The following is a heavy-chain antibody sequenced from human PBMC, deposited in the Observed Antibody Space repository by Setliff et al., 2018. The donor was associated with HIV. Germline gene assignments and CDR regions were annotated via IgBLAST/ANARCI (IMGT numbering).Heavy chain of an antibody. D-gene: IGHD2-8*01. Sequence: PSETLSLTCAVSGYSISSGYYWGWIRQPPGKGLEWIGHIYTSGSPNYNPSLKSRVTISVDTSKNQFSLKLSSVTAADTAVYYCARVEDLMGADIWGQGTMVTVSS. J-gene: IGHJ3*02. CDR3: ARVEDLMGADI. CDR2: IYTSGSP. CDR1: GYSISSGYY. V-gene: IGHV4-38-2*01.